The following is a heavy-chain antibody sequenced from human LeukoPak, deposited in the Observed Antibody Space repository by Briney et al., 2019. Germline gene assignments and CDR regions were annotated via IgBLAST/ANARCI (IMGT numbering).Heavy chain of an antibody. CDR2: IYSDFRT. CDR3: ARESGYAVGDF. V-gene: IGHV3-53*01. J-gene: IGHJ4*02. CDR1: GFHVITYY. D-gene: IGHD5-12*01. Sequence: GGSLRLSCAASGFHVITYYMNWFRQPPGKGLEWASVIYSDFRTNYADSVKGRFIISKDTSKNTLNLQMNNLRADDTAVYYCARESGYAVGDFWGQGTLVTVSS.